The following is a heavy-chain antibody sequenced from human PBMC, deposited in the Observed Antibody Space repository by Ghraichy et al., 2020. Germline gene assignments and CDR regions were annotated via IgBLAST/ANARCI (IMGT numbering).Heavy chain of an antibody. V-gene: IGHV1-2*06. J-gene: IGHJ4*02. Sequence: ASVKVSCKASGYTFTGYYIHWVRQAPGQGLEWMGRINPNSGGTNYEQRFQGSVTMTRDTFINTAYMELSRLRSDDTAVYYCARDGTSGWSDYWGQGTLVTVSS. CDR1: GYTFTGYY. CDR3: ARDGTSGWSDY. D-gene: IGHD6-19*01. CDR2: INPNSGGT.